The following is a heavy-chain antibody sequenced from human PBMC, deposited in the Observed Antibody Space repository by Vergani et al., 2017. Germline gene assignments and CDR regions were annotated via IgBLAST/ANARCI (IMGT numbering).Heavy chain of an antibody. J-gene: IGHJ4*02. D-gene: IGHD6-13*01. CDR2: INPNSGGT. V-gene: IGHV1-2*02. CDR1: GGTFSSYA. Sequence: QVQLVQSGAEVKKPGSSVKVSCKASGGTFSSYAISWVRQAPGQGLEWTGWINPNSGGTNYAQKFQGRVTMTRDTSISTAYMELSRLRSDDTAVYYCARDGTAAAGFDYWGQGTLVTVSS. CDR3: ARDGTAAAGFDY.